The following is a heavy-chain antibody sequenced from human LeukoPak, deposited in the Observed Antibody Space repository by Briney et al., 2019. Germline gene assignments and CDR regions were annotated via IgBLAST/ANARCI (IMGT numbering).Heavy chain of an antibody. Sequence: PGGSLRLSCAASGFTVSNNYMSWVRQAPGKGLEWVSVIYSGGTTYYADSVKGRFTISRDNSKNTLYLQMNSLRAEDTAVYYCARDLTTPFDYWGQGTLVTVSS. D-gene: IGHD4-17*01. CDR1: GFTVSNNY. CDR3: ARDLTTPFDY. V-gene: IGHV3-53*01. CDR2: IYSGGTT. J-gene: IGHJ4*02.